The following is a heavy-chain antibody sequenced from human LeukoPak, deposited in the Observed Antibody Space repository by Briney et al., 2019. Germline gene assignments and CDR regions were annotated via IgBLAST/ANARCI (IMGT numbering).Heavy chain of an antibody. V-gene: IGHV4-59*01. CDR1: GGSISSYY. D-gene: IGHD2-2*01. Sequence: SETLSLTCTVSGGSISSYYWSWIRQPPGKGLEWIGNIYYSGSTNYNPSLKSRVTISVDTSKNQFSLKLSSVTAADTAVYYCARDFLECSITSCYHGLDPWGQGTLVTVSS. CDR2: IYYSGST. CDR3: ARDFLECSITSCYHGLDP. J-gene: IGHJ5*02.